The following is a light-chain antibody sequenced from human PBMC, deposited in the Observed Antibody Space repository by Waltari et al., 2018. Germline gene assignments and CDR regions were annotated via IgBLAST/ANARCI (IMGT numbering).Light chain of an antibody. CDR3: SSYAGGSSLM. J-gene: IGLJ3*02. CDR2: EVT. CDR1: STAVEGYDP. Sequence: QSALTQPPSASGSPGQSITISCTGISTAVEGYDPVFWYQQHPGKAPNLLIYEVTKRPSGVPDRFSGSKSDNTASLAVSGLQAEDEADYYCSSYAGGSSLMFGGGTKLTVL. V-gene: IGLV2-8*01.